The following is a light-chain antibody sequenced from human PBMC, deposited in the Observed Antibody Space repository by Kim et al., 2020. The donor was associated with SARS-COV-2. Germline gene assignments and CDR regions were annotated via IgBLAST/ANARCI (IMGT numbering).Light chain of an antibody. V-gene: IGKV3-15*01. Sequence: VSPGERATLSCRASQSVLTNLAWYQQKPGQAPRLLMYGASTRATGIPASFSGSGSGTEFTLTISSLQSEDFVIYYCQQYYNWPRTFGQGTKVDIK. CDR3: QQYYNWPRT. J-gene: IGKJ1*01. CDR2: GAS. CDR1: QSVLTN.